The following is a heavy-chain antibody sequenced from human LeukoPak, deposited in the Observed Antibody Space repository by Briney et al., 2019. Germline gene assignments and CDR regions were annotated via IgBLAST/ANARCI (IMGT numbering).Heavy chain of an antibody. V-gene: IGHV3-23*01. CDR1: GFTFGNYA. D-gene: IGHD1-1*01. J-gene: IGHJ4*02. CDR2: ISRTGDWT. CDR3: AKDLSYTGWSFDY. Sequence: GESLRLSCAASGFTFGNYAMSWVRQTPGRGLYWVSIISRTGDWTNYADSVQGRFTISRDNSKNTLYLQMNSLRAEDTAVYYCAKDLSYTGWSFDYWGQGTLVTVSS.